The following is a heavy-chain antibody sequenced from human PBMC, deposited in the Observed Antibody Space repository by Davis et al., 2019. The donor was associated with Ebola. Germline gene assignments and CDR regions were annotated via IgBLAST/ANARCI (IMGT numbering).Heavy chain of an antibody. CDR3: AKTDTAVAGYDYYGMDV. D-gene: IGHD6-19*01. Sequence: GGSLRLSCEASTFNFEDYAMHWVRQVPGRGLEWVAGISWHSNRKGYGDSVKGRFTISRDNAKKSLYLQMDSLRAEDTALYYCAKTDTAVAGYDYYGMDVWGQGTTVIVSS. CDR2: ISWHSNRK. J-gene: IGHJ6*02. CDR1: TFNFEDYA. V-gene: IGHV3-9*01.